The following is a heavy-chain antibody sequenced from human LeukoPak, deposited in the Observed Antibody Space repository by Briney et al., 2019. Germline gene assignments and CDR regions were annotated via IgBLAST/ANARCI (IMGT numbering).Heavy chain of an antibody. CDR3: ARRVVSELDQ. CDR2: INPNSGGT. D-gene: IGHD2-15*01. V-gene: IGHV1-2*02. J-gene: IGHJ5*02. Sequence: VSVKVSCKACGYTFTDFYMHWVRQAPGQGLEWLGWINPNSGGTNYAKKFQGRVTMTRDTSISTVYMELSRLRSDDTAAYYCARRVVSELDQWGQGTLVTVTS. CDR1: GYTFTDFY.